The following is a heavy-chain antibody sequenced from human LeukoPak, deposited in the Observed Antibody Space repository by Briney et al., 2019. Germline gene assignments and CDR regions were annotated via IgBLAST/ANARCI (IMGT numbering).Heavy chain of an antibody. CDR2: IYYSGIT. CDR3: ARVLVPDAIYFDS. D-gene: IGHD2-2*02. V-gene: IGHV4-39*07. CDR1: GDSISSSSSY. Sequence: SETLSLTCTVSGDSISSSSSYWGWIRQPPGKGLEWIGTIYYSGITYYNPSLKSRVTISIDSSKNQFSLRLSSVTAADTAVYYCARVLVPDAIYFDSWGQGTLVTVSS. J-gene: IGHJ4*02.